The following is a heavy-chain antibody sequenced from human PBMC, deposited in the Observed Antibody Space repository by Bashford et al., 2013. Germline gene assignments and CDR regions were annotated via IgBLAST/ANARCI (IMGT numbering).Heavy chain of an antibody. CDR1: GFTFSNSRLTFSNYG. CDR2: IWHDGSQK. D-gene: IGHD6-19*01. Sequence: GGSLRLSCVVSGFTFSNSRLTFSNYGMHWVRQAPGKGLEWVAVIWHDGSQKYYAGSVRGRFTISRDNSQNMLYLQMYSLRLEDTATYFCTTEPGSGWISNYPYGMDVWGQGTTVTVSS. CDR3: TTEPGSGWISNYPYGMDV. V-gene: IGHV3-33*08. J-gene: IGHJ6*02.